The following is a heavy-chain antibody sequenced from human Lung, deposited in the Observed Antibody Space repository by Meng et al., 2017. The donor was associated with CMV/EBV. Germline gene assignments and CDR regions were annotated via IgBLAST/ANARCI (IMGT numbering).Heavy chain of an antibody. Sequence: SXRLXXAASGFMFKDYAMHWVRQVPGKGLEWVSGISWNSGNIGYADSVKGRFTISRDKAKNSLYLQMNSLRGGDTALYYCAKDMESDILLVDSAHYGMDVWXQGTTVTVSS. V-gene: IGHV3-9*01. J-gene: IGHJ6*02. CDR3: AKDMESDILLVDSAHYGMDV. CDR2: ISWNSGNI. D-gene: IGHD3-9*01. CDR1: GFMFKDYA.